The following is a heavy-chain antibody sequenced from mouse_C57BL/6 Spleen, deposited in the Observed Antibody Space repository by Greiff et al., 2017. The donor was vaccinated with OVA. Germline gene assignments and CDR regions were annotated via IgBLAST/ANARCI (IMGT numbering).Heavy chain of an antibody. Sequence: VQLQQPGAELVKPGASVKLSCKASGYTFTSSWMHWVKQRPGRGLEWIGRIDTNSGGTKYNEKLKSKATLTVDKPSSTAYMQLSSLTSEDSAVNYCARPIYYGSSLYAMDYWGQGTSVTVSS. V-gene: IGHV1-72*01. CDR1: GYTFTSSW. CDR3: ARPIYYGSSLYAMDY. CDR2: IDTNSGGT. D-gene: IGHD1-1*01. J-gene: IGHJ4*01.